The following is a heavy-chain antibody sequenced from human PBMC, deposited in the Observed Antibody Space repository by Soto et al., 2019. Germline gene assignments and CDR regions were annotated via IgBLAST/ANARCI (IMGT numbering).Heavy chain of an antibody. Sequence: AAGSLRLSCAASGFTFSSYEMNWVRQAPGKGLEWVSYISSSGSTICYADSVKGRFTISRDNAKNSLYLQMNSLRAEDTAVYYCAREGRDYDFWSGQSNYYYGMDVWGQGTTVTVSS. V-gene: IGHV3-48*03. CDR1: GFTFSSYE. CDR3: AREGRDYDFWSGQSNYYYGMDV. J-gene: IGHJ6*02. CDR2: ISSSGSTI. D-gene: IGHD3-3*01.